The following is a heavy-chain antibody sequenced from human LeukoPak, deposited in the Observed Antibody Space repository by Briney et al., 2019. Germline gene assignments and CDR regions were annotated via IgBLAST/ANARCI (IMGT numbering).Heavy chain of an antibody. V-gene: IGHV4-61*02. CDR3: ARELEYSSSSPIGY. D-gene: IGHD6-6*01. J-gene: IGHJ4*02. Sequence: SQTLSLTCTVSGGSISSGSYYWSWIRQPAGKGLEWIGRIYTSGSTNYNPSLKSRVTISVDTSKNQFSLKLSSVTAADTAVYYCARELEYSSSSPIGYWGQGTLVTVSS. CDR2: IYTSGST. CDR1: GGSISSGSYY.